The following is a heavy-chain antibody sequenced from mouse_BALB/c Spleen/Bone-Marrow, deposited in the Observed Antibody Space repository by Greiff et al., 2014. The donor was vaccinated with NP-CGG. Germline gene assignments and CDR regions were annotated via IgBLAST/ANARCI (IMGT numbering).Heavy chain of an antibody. D-gene: IGHD2-10*02. J-gene: IGHJ3*01. CDR2: SRNKAKYYTT. Sequence: VQLKESGGGLVQPRDSLRLSCATSGFTFSDFYMEWVRQPPGKRLEWIAASRNKAKYYTTEYSASVKGRFIVSRDTSQSVLYLQMNALRAEDTAIYYCARDVGYGNYFVYWGQGTLVTVSA. V-gene: IGHV7-1*02. CDR3: ARDVGYGNYFVY. CDR1: GFTFSDFY.